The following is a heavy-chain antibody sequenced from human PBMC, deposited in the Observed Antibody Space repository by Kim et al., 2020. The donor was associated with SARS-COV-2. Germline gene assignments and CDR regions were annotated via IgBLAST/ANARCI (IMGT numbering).Heavy chain of an antibody. CDR3: AKDPRSYYYDSSGYLG. Sequence: GGSLRLSCAASGFTFSSYAMSWVRQAPGKGLEWVSAISGSGGSTYYADSVKGRFTISRDNSKNTLYLQMNSLRAEDTAVYYCAKDPRSYYYDSSGYLGWGQGTLVTVSS. J-gene: IGHJ4*02. CDR1: GFTFSSYA. CDR2: ISGSGGST. V-gene: IGHV3-23*01. D-gene: IGHD3-22*01.